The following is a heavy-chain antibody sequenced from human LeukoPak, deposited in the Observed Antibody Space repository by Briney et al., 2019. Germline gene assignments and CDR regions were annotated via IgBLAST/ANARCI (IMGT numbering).Heavy chain of an antibody. V-gene: IGHV1-18*01. J-gene: IGHJ6*02. D-gene: IGHD4-17*01. Sequence: ASVKVSCKASGYTFTSYGISWVRQAPGQGLEWMGWISAYNGNTNYAQKLQGRVTMTTDTSTSTAYMELRSLRSDDTAVYYCARDRATVTTPYYGMDVWGQGTTVTVSS. CDR1: GYTFTSYG. CDR3: ARDRATVTTPYYGMDV. CDR2: ISAYNGNT.